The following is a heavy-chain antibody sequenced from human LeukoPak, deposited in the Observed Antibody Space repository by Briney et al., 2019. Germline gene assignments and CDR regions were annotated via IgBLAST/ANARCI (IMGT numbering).Heavy chain of an antibody. D-gene: IGHD6-13*01. Sequence: GGSLRLSCAASGFTFSCYAMSWVRQAPGKGLEWVSAISGSGGSTYYADSVKGRFTISRDNSKNTLYLQMNSLRAEDTAVYYCAKSTRYSSSWAFDYWGQGTLVTVSS. CDR3: AKSTRYSSSWAFDY. CDR1: GFTFSCYA. J-gene: IGHJ4*02. CDR2: ISGSGGST. V-gene: IGHV3-23*01.